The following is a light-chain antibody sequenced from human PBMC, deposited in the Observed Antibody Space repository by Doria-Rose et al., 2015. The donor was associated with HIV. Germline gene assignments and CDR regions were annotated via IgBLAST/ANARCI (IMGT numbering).Light chain of an antibody. V-gene: IGLV1-44*01. CDR1: ISNIGSNT. Sequence: QPVLTQPPSTSGTPGQRVTISCSGAISNIGSNTVNWYRQLPVTAPKLLIYRNNQRPSGVPDRFSGSKSGTSASLAISGLRAEDEADYLCATWDDRLNGTYVFGSGTKVTVL. CDR3: ATWDDRLNGTYV. CDR2: RNN. J-gene: IGLJ1*01.